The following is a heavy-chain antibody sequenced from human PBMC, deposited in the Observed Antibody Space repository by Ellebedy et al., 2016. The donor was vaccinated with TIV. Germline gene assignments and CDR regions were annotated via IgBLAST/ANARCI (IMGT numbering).Heavy chain of an antibody. V-gene: IGHV1-46*01. CDR1: GYTFTSYY. J-gene: IGHJ6*02. Sequence: AASVKVSCKASGYTFTSYYMHWVRQAPGQGLEWMGIINPTAGSTSSAQKFQGRVTMTSDTSTTTVYMELSSLRSEDTAVYYCARAPSVDPHMDVWGQGTTVTVSS. CDR2: INPTAGST. D-gene: IGHD6-19*01. CDR3: ARAPSVDPHMDV.